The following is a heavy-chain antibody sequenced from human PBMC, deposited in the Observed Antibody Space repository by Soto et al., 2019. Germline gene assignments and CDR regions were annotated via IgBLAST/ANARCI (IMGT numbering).Heavy chain of an antibody. CDR1: GGSISSGEHY. CDR3: ARDPDFGDFNYFDY. J-gene: IGHJ4*02. V-gene: IGHV4-31*03. D-gene: IGHD4-17*01. CDR2: IYYSGST. Sequence: SETLSLTCTVSGGSISSGEHYWNWIRQHLGKGLEWIAYIYYSGSTYLNPSLRSRVTISRDTSKNQFSLQLSSVTAADTAVYYCARDPDFGDFNYFDYWGQGIRVTVSS.